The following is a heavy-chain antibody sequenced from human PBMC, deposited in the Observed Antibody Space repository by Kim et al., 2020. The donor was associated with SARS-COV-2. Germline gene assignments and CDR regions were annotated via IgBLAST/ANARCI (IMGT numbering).Heavy chain of an antibody. CDR2: ISYDGSNK. J-gene: IGHJ6*02. Sequence: GGSLRLSCAASGFTFSSYGMHWVRQAPGKGLEWVAVISYDGSNKYYADSVKGRFTISRDNSKNTLYLQMNSLRAEDTAVYYCAKDWSGPRYYGSGSYYVPYYYYGMDVWGQGTTVTVSS. V-gene: IGHV3-30*18. CDR3: AKDWSGPRYYGSGSYYVPYYYYGMDV. CDR1: GFTFSSYG. D-gene: IGHD3-10*01.